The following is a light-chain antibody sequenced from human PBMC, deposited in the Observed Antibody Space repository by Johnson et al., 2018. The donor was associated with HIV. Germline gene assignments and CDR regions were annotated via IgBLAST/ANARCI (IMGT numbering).Light chain of an antibody. V-gene: IGLV1-51*02. CDR3: GTWNSSLSVQNYV. Sequence: QSVLTQPPSVSAAPGQKVTISCSGSSSNIGNNYVSWYQQLPGTAPKLLIYENNKRPSGIPDRFSGSKSGTSATLGITGLQTGDEAYYYCGTWNSSLSVQNYVFGTGTKVTVV. CDR1: SSNIGNNY. CDR2: ENN. J-gene: IGLJ1*01.